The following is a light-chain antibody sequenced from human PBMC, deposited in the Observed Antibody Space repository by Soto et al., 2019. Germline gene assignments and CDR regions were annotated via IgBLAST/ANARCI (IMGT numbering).Light chain of an antibody. V-gene: IGLV3-1*01. CDR2: QDS. J-gene: IGLJ2*01. Sequence: SYELTQPPSVSVSPGPTASISCSGDRLGDKYACWYQQKAGQSPILVISQDSKRPSGIPERFSGSNSGNTATLTISGTQAMEEADYYCQAWDSSTVVFGGGTKVHVL. CDR3: QAWDSSTVV. CDR1: RLGDKY.